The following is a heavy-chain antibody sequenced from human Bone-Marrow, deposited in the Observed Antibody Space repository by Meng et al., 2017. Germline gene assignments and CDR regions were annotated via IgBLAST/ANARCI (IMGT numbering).Heavy chain of an antibody. CDR1: GGSISSYY. J-gene: IGHJ4*02. CDR3: ARVDSGWDYYFDY. Sequence: SETLSLTCTVSGGSISSYYWSWIRQPPGKGLEWIGYIYYSGSTNYIPSLKSRVTISVDTSKNQFSLKLSSVTAADTAVYYCARVDSGWDYYFDYWGQGTLVTVSS. D-gene: IGHD6-19*01. V-gene: IGHV4-59*01. CDR2: IYYSGST.